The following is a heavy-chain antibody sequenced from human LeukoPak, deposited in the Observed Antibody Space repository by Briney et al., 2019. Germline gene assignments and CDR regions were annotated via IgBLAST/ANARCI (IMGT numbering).Heavy chain of an antibody. V-gene: IGHV4-59*01. CDR3: ASQEPGIAAAGYWYFDL. D-gene: IGHD6-13*01. CDR2: IYYSGST. CDR1: GGSISSYY. J-gene: IGHJ2*01. Sequence: SETLSLTCTVSGGSISSYYWSWIRQPPGKGLEWIGYIYYSGSTNYNPSLKSRVTISVDTSENQFSLKLSSVTAADTAVYYCASQEPGIAAAGYWYFDLWGRGTLVTVSS.